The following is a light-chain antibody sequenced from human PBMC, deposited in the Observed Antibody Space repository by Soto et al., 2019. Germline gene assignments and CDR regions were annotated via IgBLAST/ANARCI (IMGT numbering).Light chain of an antibody. V-gene: IGLV8-61*01. J-gene: IGLJ2*01. CDR2: TTN. CDR1: SGSVSTSYY. Sequence: QTVVTQEPSFSVSPGGTVTLTCGLSSGSVSTSYYPSWYQQTPGQAPRTLIYTTNTRSSGVPDRFSGSILGNKAALTITGAQADDESDYYCVLSSQGVFGGGTKLTVL. CDR3: VLSSQGV.